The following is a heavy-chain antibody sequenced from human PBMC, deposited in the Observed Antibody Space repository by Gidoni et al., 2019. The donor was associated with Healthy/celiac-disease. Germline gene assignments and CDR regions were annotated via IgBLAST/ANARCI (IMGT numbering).Heavy chain of an antibody. CDR2: SGGST. D-gene: IGHD6-13*01. V-gene: IGHV3-23*01. CDR3: AKSGIAAAGPGLYYFDY. J-gene: IGHJ4*02. Sequence: SGGSTYYADSVKGRFTISRDNSKNTLYLQMNSLRAEDTAVYYCAKSGIAAAGPGLYYFDYWGQGTLVTVSS.